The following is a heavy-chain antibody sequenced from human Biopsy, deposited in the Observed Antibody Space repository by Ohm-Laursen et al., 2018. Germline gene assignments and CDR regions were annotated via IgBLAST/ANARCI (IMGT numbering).Heavy chain of an antibody. CDR1: GDSISSYY. V-gene: IGHV4-59*01. J-gene: IGHJ2*01. D-gene: IGHD3-22*01. Sequence: SDTLSLTCTASGDSISSYYWSWIRQPPGKGLEWIGYVYYTGNTDYNPSLQSRVTISVDTSKNHFSLRLRSVTPADTAIYYCARDRGFYSDRTVPGYFDLWGRGTLVTVSS. CDR2: VYYTGNT. CDR3: ARDRGFYSDRTVPGYFDL.